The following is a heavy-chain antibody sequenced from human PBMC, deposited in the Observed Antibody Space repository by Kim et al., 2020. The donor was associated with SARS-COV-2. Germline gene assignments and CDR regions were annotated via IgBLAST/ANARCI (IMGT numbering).Heavy chain of an antibody. V-gene: IGHV3-21*01. D-gene: IGHD2-2*01. CDR3: ARDIVVVPAAMGGYYGMDV. J-gene: IGHJ6*02. Sequence: GGSLRLSCAASGFTFSSYSMNWVRQAPGKGLEWVSSISSSSSYIYYADSVKGRFTISRDNAKNSLYLQMNSLRAEDTAVYYCARDIVVVPAAMGGYYGMDVWGQGTTVTVSS. CDR2: ISSSSSYI. CDR1: GFTFSSYS.